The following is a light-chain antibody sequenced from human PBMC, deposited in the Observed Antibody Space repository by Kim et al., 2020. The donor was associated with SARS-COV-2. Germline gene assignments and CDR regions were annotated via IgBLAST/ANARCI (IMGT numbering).Light chain of an antibody. V-gene: IGLV9-49*01. CDR3: GADHGSGSNFVRV. Sequence: QLVLTQPPSASASLGASVTLTCTLSCGYSNYKVDWYHQRPEKGPRFVMRVGTGGIVGSKGDGIPDRFSVLGSGPNRYLTIKNIQEEDESDYHCGADHGSGSNFVRVFGGGTQLTVL. J-gene: IGLJ3*02. CDR2: VGTGGIVG. CDR1: CGYSNYK.